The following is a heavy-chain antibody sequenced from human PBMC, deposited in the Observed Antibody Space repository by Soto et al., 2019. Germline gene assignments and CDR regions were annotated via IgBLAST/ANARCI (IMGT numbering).Heavy chain of an antibody. CDR2: ISGSGVST. Sequence: GGSLRLSCAASGFTFSTFAMSWVRQAPGKGLEWVSTISGSGVSTYYADSVKGRFTISRDNFKSTVYLQMNSLRAEDTAVYYCAKDHRWDSYGYGNTDYWGQGTLVTVSS. V-gene: IGHV3-23*01. CDR1: GFTFSTFA. J-gene: IGHJ4*02. D-gene: IGHD5-18*01. CDR3: AKDHRWDSYGYGNTDY.